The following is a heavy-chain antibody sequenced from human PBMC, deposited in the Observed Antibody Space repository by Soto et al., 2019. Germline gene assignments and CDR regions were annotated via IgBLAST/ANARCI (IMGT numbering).Heavy chain of an antibody. D-gene: IGHD4-17*01. V-gene: IGHV1-2*02. CDR2: INPNSGGT. CDR3: ARDSEGDYGAPPPLYAMDV. CDR1: GYTFTTYY. Sequence: QVHLVQSGPEVKKPGASVKVSCKASGYTFTTYYLHWVRQAPGQGLEWMGWINPNSGGTNSAQEFQGRVTVTRDTSSSTAYMELSRLRSDDTAIYYCARDSEGDYGAPPPLYAMDVWGQGTTVTVSS. J-gene: IGHJ6*02.